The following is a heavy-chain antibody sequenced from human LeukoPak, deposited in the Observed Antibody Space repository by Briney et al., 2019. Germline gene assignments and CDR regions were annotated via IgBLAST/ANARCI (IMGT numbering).Heavy chain of an antibody. Sequence: PGRSLRLSCAASGFTFDDYAMHWVRHAPGKGLEWVSGISWNSGSIGYADSVKGRFTISRDNAKNSLYPQMNSLRAEDTALYYCAKDIGEVHWGQGTLVTVSS. D-gene: IGHD3-10*01. CDR2: ISWNSGSI. CDR3: AKDIGEVH. J-gene: IGHJ4*02. CDR1: GFTFDDYA. V-gene: IGHV3-9*01.